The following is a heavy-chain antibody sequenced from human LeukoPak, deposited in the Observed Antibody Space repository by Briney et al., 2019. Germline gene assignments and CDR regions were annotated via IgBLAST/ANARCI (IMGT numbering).Heavy chain of an antibody. V-gene: IGHV3-48*01. CDR2: ISSSSTI. Sequence: SGGSLRLSCAASGFTFSSYSMNGVRQAPGKGLEWVSYISSSSTIYYADSVKGRFTISRDNAKNSLYLQMNNLRAEDTAVYYCARSRYTRGPIYYYYGMDVWGQGTTVTVSS. CDR3: ARSRYTRGPIYYYYGMDV. D-gene: IGHD2-2*02. J-gene: IGHJ6*02. CDR1: GFTFSSYS.